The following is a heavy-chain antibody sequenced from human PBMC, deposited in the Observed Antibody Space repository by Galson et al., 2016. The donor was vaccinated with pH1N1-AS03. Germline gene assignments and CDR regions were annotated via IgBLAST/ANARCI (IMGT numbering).Heavy chain of an antibody. D-gene: IGHD4-11*01. CDR2: INPNTGNP. V-gene: IGHV7-4-1*02. Sequence: SVKVSCKASGYTFTNYALNWVRQAPGQGLEWMGWINPNTGNPTYAQGSTGRFVFSSERSVSTAYLQISSLKAEDTAVYYCARARTTATKGEIGFWGQGTLVTVSS. J-gene: IGHJ4*02. CDR1: GYTFTNYA. CDR3: ARARTTATKGEIGF.